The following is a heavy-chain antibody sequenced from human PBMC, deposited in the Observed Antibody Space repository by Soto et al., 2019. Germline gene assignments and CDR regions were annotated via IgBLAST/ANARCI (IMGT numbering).Heavy chain of an antibody. J-gene: IGHJ4*02. CDR2: IWYDGSNK. CDR1: GFTFSSYG. D-gene: IGHD2-15*01. CDR3: ARDILRTGGSGGYNPRFDY. V-gene: IGHV3-33*01. Sequence: QVQLVESGGGVVQPGRSLRLSCAASGFTFSSYGMHWVRQAPGKGLEWVAVIWYDGSNKYYADSVKGRFTISRDNSKNTLYLQMNSLRAEDTAVYYCARDILRTGGSGGYNPRFDYWGQGTLVTVSS.